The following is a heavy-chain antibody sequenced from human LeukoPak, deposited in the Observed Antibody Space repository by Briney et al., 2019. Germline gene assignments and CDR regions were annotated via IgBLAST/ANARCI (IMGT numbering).Heavy chain of an antibody. Sequence: PGGSLRLSCAASGFTFSSYSMNWVRQAPGKGLEWVSSISSSSSYIYYADSVKGRFTISRDNAKNSLYLQMNSLRAGDTAVYYCARLTMVRGVIVGDYYYYYSMDVWGKGTTVIVSS. J-gene: IGHJ6*03. CDR2: ISSSSSYI. CDR1: GFTFSSYS. V-gene: IGHV3-21*01. CDR3: ARLTMVRGVIVGDYYYYYSMDV. D-gene: IGHD3-10*01.